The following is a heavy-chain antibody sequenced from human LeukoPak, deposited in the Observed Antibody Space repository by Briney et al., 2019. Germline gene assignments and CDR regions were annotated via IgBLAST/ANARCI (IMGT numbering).Heavy chain of an antibody. CDR3: AYSSGYQQH. CDR2: IYSGGMT. D-gene: IGHD3-22*01. V-gene: IGHV4-39*02. Sequence: SETLSLTCTVTGDSISSGDYYWSWIRQPPGKGLEWIASIYSGGMTFYNPSLKSRLTISADTSRNHFSLRLTSVTAADTAVYYCAYSSGYQQHSGQGTLVTVSS. J-gene: IGHJ1*01. CDR1: GDSISSGDYY.